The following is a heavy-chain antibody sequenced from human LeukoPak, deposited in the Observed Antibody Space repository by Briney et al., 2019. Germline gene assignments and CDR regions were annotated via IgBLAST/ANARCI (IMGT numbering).Heavy chain of an antibody. D-gene: IGHD3/OR15-3a*01. CDR3: ARDQYDTWSRRGNFDS. CDR2: IKLDGSEK. V-gene: IGHV3-7*03. J-gene: IGHJ4*02. CDR1: GFTFGKYW. Sequence: GGSLRLSCVASGFTFGKYWMSWVRQAPGKGLEWVANIKLDGSEKNYVDSVEGRFTISRDNTKNSLYLQMNSLRAEDTAVFYCARDQYDTWSRRGNFDSWGQGTLVIVSS.